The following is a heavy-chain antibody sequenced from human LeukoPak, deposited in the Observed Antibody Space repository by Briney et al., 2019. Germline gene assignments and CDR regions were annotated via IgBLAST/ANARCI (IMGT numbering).Heavy chain of an antibody. V-gene: IGHV3-53*01. CDR1: GFTVSSNY. Sequence: GGSLRLSCAASGFTVSSNYMSWVRQAPGKGLEWVSVIYSGGSTYYADSVKGRFTISRDNSKNTLYLQMNSLRAEDTAVYYCARDDYGDPTRESFDSWGQGTLVTVSS. D-gene: IGHD4-17*01. CDR3: ARDDYGDPTRESFDS. J-gene: IGHJ4*02. CDR2: IYSGGST.